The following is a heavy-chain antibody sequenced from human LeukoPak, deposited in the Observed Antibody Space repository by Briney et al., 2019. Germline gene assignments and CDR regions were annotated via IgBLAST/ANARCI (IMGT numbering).Heavy chain of an antibody. CDR2: IIPIFGAA. D-gene: IGHD2-2*02. CDR1: GGTFISYA. Sequence: VASVTVSCKASGGTFISYAISWVRQAPGQGLEWMGGIIPIFGAANYAQKFQGRVTITTDESTSTAYMELSSLRSEDTAVYYCARDWGYCSSTSCHMGHGAFDIWGQGTMVTVSS. V-gene: IGHV1-69*05. J-gene: IGHJ3*02. CDR3: ARDWGYCSSTSCHMGHGAFDI.